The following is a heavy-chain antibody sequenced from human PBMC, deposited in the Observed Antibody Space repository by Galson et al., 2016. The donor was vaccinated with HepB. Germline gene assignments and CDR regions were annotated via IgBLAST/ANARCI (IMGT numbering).Heavy chain of an antibody. CDR3: ARLYFGSGGAVDY. D-gene: IGHD3-10*01. CDR2: IYSGGST. Sequence: SLRLSCAVSGFTVSNNYMSWVRQAPGKGLEWVSLIYSGGSTYYADSVKGRFTISRDNSKNTRYLQMNSLRAEDTAVYYCARLYFGSGGAVDYWGQGTLVTVSS. J-gene: IGHJ4*02. V-gene: IGHV3-53*01. CDR1: GFTVSNNY.